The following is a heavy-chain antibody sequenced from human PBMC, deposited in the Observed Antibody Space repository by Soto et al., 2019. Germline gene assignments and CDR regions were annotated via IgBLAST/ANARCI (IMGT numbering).Heavy chain of an antibody. CDR2: IIPIFGTA. Sequence: ASVKVSCKASGGTFSSYAISWVRQAPGQGLEWMGGIIPIFGTANYAQKFQGRVTITADESTSTAYMELSSLRSEDTAVYYCARGYCSGGSCYAEAFYYYGMDVWGQGTTVTVSS. J-gene: IGHJ6*02. CDR1: GGTFSSYA. D-gene: IGHD2-15*01. CDR3: ARGYCSGGSCYAEAFYYYGMDV. V-gene: IGHV1-69*13.